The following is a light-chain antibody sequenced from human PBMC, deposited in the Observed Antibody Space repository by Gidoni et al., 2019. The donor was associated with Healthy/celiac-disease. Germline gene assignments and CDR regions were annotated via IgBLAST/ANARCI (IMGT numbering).Light chain of an antibody. Sequence: QSVLTQPPSVSAAPGQKVTISCSGSSSNIGNNYVSWYQQLPGTAPKLLIYENNKRPSGIPDRCSGSKSGTSATLGITGLQTGDEADYYCGTWDSSLSASYVFGTGTKVTVL. V-gene: IGLV1-51*02. J-gene: IGLJ1*01. CDR2: ENN. CDR3: GTWDSSLSASYV. CDR1: SSNIGNNY.